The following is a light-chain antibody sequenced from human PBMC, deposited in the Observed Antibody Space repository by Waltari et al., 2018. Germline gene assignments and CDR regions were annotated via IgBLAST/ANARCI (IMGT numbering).Light chain of an antibody. CDR1: QSLLYTSNNKNY. J-gene: IGKJ1*01. CDR2: WAS. V-gene: IGKV4-1*01. Sequence: DIVVSHTPDSLALSLRETDTINCTSRQSLLYTSNNKNYLTCTQLNPGHPPQLLSYWASTRGAGVRARGSASGSGADGSLTDSSLNAEGVAVDDCQHYYSNPPWTFGQCTKVDNK. CDR3: QHYYSNPPWT.